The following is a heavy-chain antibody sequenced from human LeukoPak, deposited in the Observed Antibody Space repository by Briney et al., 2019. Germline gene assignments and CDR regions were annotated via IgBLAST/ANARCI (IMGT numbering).Heavy chain of an antibody. J-gene: IGHJ6*02. CDR3: ARWDNYGMDV. CDR1: GFTLSDHY. D-gene: IGHD1-26*01. CDR2: ISSSGTTI. Sequence: PGGSLRLSCVASGFTLSDHYMDWVRQAPGKGLEWISYISSSGTTISYADSVKGRFTISRDNARNSLYLQVNSLRAEDTAVYYCARWDNYGMDVWGQGTTVTVSS. V-gene: IGHV3-11*04.